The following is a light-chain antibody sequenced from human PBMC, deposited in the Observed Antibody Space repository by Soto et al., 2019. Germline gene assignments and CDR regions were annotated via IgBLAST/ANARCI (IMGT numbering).Light chain of an antibody. CDR2: EGT. CDR1: SSDVGSYNL. CDR3: CSYADTSTV. Sequence: QSALTQPASVSGSPGQSITISCTGTSSDVGSYNLVSWYQHHPGKAPKLIIYEGTKRPSGVSNHFSGSKSGNTASLTISGLQAEDEADYYCCSYADTSTVFGGGTQLTVL. J-gene: IGLJ2*01. V-gene: IGLV2-23*01.